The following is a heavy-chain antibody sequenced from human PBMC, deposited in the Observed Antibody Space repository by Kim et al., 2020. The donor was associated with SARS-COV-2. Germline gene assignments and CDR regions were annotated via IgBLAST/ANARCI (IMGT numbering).Heavy chain of an antibody. J-gene: IGHJ5*01. Sequence: GGSLRLSCVGSVSNTGMTWVRQAPGKGLEWVSDISQSGGSTSYADSVKGRFTISRDLSKNTLYLQMNSLRVEDTAVYYCAKDWAWGFDSWGLGTLVTVSS. CDR1: VSNTG. D-gene: IGHD7-27*01. V-gene: IGHV3-23*01. CDR2: ISQSGGST. CDR3: AKDWAWGFDS.